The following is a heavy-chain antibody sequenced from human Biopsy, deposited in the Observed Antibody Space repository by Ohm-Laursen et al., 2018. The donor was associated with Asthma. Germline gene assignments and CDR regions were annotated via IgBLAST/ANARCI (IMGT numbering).Heavy chain of an antibody. J-gene: IGHJ6*02. CDR3: ARAVDYSHYYGIDV. CDR1: GYTFNSAG. CDR2: ISVYNGNT. D-gene: IGHD3-10*01. V-gene: IGHV1-18*01. Sequence: ASVKVSCKTSGYTFNSAGITWVRQAPGQGPEWMGWISVYNGNTKVAQKLQDRVTMITDTSTSTAYMELRSLRSGDTAVYFCARAVDYSHYYGIDVWGQGTTATVS.